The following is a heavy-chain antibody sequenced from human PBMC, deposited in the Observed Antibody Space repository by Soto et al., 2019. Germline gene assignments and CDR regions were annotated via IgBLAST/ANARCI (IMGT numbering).Heavy chain of an antibody. CDR1: GFTFSTYW. D-gene: IGHD1-1*01. V-gene: IGHV3-7*03. CDR3: TRWNGFGDS. J-gene: IGHJ4*02. Sequence: EVQLVDSGGDLVQPGGSLRLSCAASGFTFSTYWMSWVRQAPGKGLEWVANRDPDGSQKYYVDYVKGRFTISRDNAKNSLYLQMHSLRAEDTAVYYCTRWNGFGDSWGQGTLVTVAS. CDR2: RDPDGSQK.